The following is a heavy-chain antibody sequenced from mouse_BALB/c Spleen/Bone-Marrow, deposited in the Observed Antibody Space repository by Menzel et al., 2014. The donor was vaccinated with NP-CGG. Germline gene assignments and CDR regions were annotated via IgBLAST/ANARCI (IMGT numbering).Heavy chain of an antibody. Sequence: QVQLQQSGAELVMPGASVKMSGKASGYTFTDYWMHWVKQRPGQGLEWIGAIDTSDSYTSYNQKFKGKATLTVDESSSTAYMQLSSLTSEDSAVYYCARSAGYWYFDVWGAGTTVTVSS. CDR1: GYTFTDYW. J-gene: IGHJ1*01. CDR2: IDTSDSYT. D-gene: IGHD1-2*01. V-gene: IGHV1-69*01. CDR3: ARSAGYWYFDV.